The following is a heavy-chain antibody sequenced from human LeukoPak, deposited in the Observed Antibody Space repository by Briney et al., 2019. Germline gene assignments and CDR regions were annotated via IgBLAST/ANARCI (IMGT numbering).Heavy chain of an antibody. CDR2: IYTSAST. V-gene: IGHV4-4*07. J-gene: IGHJ5*02. CDR1: GGSISSYY. CDR3: ARTRTTGEWFDP. D-gene: IGHD1-7*01. Sequence: SETLSLTCTVSGGSISSYYWSWIRQPAGKGLEWIGRIYTSASTNYNPSLKSRVTMSVDTSKNQFSLKLSSVTAADTAVYYCARTRTTGEWFDPWGQGTLVTVSS.